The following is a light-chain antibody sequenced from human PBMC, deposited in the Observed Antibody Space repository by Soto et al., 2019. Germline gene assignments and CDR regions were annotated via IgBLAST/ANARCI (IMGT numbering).Light chain of an antibody. CDR3: QQYGSSPRT. CDR1: QSVSSSY. Sequence: DIVLTQSPGTLSLSPGERATLSCRASQSVSSSYLAWYQQKPGQAPRLLIYGASSMATGIPDRFSGSGSGTDFTLTISSLEPEDFAVYYCQQYGSSPRTFGQGTKVEIK. J-gene: IGKJ1*01. V-gene: IGKV3-20*01. CDR2: GAS.